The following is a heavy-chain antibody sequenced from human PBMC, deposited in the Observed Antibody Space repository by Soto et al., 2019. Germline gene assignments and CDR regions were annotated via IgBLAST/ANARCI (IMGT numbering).Heavy chain of an antibody. CDR2: IYYSGST. CDR3: ARDGGSSGYPSFDY. J-gene: IGHJ4*02. CDR1: GGSISSYY. V-gene: IGHV4-59*01. Sequence: PSETLSLTCTVSGGSISSYYWSWIRQPPGKGLEWIGYIYYSGSTNYNPSLKSRVTISVDTSKNQFSLKLSSVTAADTAVYYCARDGGSSGYPSFDYWGQGTLVTVSS. D-gene: IGHD3-22*01.